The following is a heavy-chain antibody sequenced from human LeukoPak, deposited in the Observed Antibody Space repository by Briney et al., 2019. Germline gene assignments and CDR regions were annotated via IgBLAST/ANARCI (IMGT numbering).Heavy chain of an antibody. J-gene: IGHJ6*03. D-gene: IGHD3-9*01. CDR1: GFTFSGSA. Sequence: GGSLRLSCAASGFTFSGSAMHRVRQASGKGLEWVGRIRSKANSYATAYAASVKGRFTISRDDSKNTAYLQMNSLKTEDTAVYYCTTITYYDTKGYYYYMDVWGKGTTVTVSS. CDR2: IRSKANSYAT. CDR3: TTITYYDTKGYYYYMDV. V-gene: IGHV3-73*01.